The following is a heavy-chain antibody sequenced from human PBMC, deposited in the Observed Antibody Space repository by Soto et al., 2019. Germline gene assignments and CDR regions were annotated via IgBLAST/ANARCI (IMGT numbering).Heavy chain of an antibody. D-gene: IGHD6-6*01. J-gene: IGHJ4*02. Sequence: QLQLQESGPGLVKPSETLSLTCAVSGGSVSSGGNYWGWIRQSPGKGLEWIGSVHDTGTTHYNPSLTSRLTISVDTSKNQFSLNVTSVTAADTAVYYCARGLSSPSAAGVWGQGTLVTVSS. CDR3: ARGLSSPSAAGV. V-gene: IGHV4-39*01. CDR2: VHDTGTT. CDR1: GGSVSSGGNY.